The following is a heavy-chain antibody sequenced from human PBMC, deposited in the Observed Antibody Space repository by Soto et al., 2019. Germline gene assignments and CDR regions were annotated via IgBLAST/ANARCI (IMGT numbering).Heavy chain of an antibody. V-gene: IGHV3-23*01. CDR1: GFTFSDYA. Sequence: EVQLLESGGGLVHPGESLRLSCAASGFTFSDYAMSWVRQAPGKGLEWVSAISGSGGTTYYADSVKGRFTISRDNSKNTMYLQVNSLRAEDTAIYYCAQAMNSGWYLAYWGQGTLVTVSS. CDR2: ISGSGGTT. D-gene: IGHD6-19*01. CDR3: AQAMNSGWYLAY. J-gene: IGHJ4*02.